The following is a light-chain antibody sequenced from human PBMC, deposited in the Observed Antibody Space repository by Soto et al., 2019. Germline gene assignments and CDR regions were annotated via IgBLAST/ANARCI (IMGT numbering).Light chain of an antibody. CDR3: QQSYSSSPWT. V-gene: IGKV1-39*01. CDR1: QSISTY. Sequence: KSQSPSSLSASVGDRVTISCRASQSISTYLNWYQQKPGTAPRLLIYRASSVKSGVPPRFSGSGSGRDFTLTISSLRPEDIATYFCQQSYSSSPWTFGQGTKVDIK. J-gene: IGKJ1*01. CDR2: RAS.